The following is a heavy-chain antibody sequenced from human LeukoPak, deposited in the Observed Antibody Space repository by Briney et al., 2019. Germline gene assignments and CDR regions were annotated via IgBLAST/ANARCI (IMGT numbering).Heavy chain of an antibody. V-gene: IGHV3-23*01. CDR1: GFALSSFA. J-gene: IGHJ4*02. CDR3: ARLTAAGRLYFVD. CDR2: VSCNAGRT. D-gene: IGHD6-13*01. Sequence: GGSLRLSCAASGFALSSFAMTWVRQAPGKGLEWVSTVSCNAGRTYYADFVKGRFTISGDNSKSTLHLQMNSLRAEDTAVYYCARLTAAGRLYFVDWGPGTLVTVSS.